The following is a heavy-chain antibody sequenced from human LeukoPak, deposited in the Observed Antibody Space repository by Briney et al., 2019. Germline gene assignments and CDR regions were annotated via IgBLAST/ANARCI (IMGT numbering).Heavy chain of an antibody. Sequence: ASVKVSCKASGYTFTGYYMHWVRQAPGQGLEYMGWINPNSGGTKSAQKFQGRVTMTSDKSISTGYLELSGLASDDAAVYYCARTSVEVGQNYSGMDVWGQGTTVTVSS. CDR2: INPNSGGT. CDR1: GYTFTGYY. D-gene: IGHD3-22*01. CDR3: ARTSVEVGQNYSGMDV. V-gene: IGHV1-2*02. J-gene: IGHJ6*02.